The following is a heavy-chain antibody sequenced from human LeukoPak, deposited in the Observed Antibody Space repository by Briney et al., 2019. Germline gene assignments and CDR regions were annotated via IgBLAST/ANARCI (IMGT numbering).Heavy chain of an antibody. J-gene: IGHJ4*02. Sequence: GGSLRLSCAASGFTFSSYRMSWVRQAPGKGLEWVANIKQDGSEKYYVDSVKGRFTISRDNAKNSLYLQMNSLRAEDTAVYYCASGVYSSSSFFDYWGQGTLVTVSS. V-gene: IGHV3-7*01. CDR1: GFTFSSYR. D-gene: IGHD6-6*01. CDR2: IKQDGSEK. CDR3: ASGVYSSSSFFDY.